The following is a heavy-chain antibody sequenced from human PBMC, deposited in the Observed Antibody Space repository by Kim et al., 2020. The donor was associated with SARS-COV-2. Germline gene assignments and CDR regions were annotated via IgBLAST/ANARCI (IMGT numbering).Heavy chain of an antibody. CDR1: GFTFFGHA. CDR2: IDGSDGPT. J-gene: IGHJ4*02. Sequence: GGSLRLSCTTSGFTFFGHAMSWVRQAPGKGLEWVSSIDGSDGPTYYVDSVKGRFSISRDDSRNTLYLQMSALRADDTAAYYCLKGGWGWIWDYWGQGTLVTVSS. CDR3: LKGGWGWIWDY. V-gene: IGHV3-23*01. D-gene: IGHD2-21*01.